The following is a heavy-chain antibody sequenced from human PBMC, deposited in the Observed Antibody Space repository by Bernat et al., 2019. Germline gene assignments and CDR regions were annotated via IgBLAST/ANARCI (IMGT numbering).Heavy chain of an antibody. D-gene: IGHD1-1*01. J-gene: IGHJ3*02. V-gene: IGHV3-53*05. CDR1: GFSVSSSY. CDR2: IYTSGST. CDR3: ARDTSGGGDAFDI. Sequence: EVQLVETGGGLIQPGGSLRLSCAASGFSVSSSYMSWVRQAPGKGLEWVSIIYTSGSTYYADSVKGRFTISRDNSKNTLYLQMNSLRGEDTAIYYCARDTSGGGDAFDIWGQGTLVTVSS.